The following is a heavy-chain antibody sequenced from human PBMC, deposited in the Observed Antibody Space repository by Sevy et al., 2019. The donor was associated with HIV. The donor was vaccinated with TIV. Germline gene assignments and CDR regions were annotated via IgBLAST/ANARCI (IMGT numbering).Heavy chain of an antibody. CDR3: ARDRRGYYGSGTYYYYGMDV. CDR1: GFTFSNYG. V-gene: IGHV3-33*01. Sequence: GESLKISCVASGFTFSNYGIHWVRQAPGKGLEWVAVIWYDGNNKYYADSVKGRFTISRDNSKNTLYLQMNSLRAEDTAVYYCARDRRGYYGSGTYYYYGMDVWGQGTTVTVSS. D-gene: IGHD3-10*01. CDR2: IWYDGNNK. J-gene: IGHJ6*02.